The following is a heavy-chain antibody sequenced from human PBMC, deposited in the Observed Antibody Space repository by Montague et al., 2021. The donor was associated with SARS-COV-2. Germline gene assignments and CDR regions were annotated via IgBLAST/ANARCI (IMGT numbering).Heavy chain of an antibody. Sequence: SETLSLTCAVSGDSISSSNWWSWVRQPPGKGLVWIGEIYHGGSTNYNPSLKSRVTMSIDESRNQFSLSLSSLTAADTAVYYCARLDGLGYWGQGTLVAVSS. CDR2: IYHGGST. V-gene: IGHV4-4*02. D-gene: IGHD3/OR15-3a*01. J-gene: IGHJ4*02. CDR3: ARLDGLGY. CDR1: GDSISSSNW.